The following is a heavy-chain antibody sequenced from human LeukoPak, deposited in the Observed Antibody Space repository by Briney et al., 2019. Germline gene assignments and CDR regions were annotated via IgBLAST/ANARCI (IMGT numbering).Heavy chain of an antibody. CDR3: ATHWGWLQHDAFDI. V-gene: IGHV4-59*01. CDR1: GGSISSYY. Sequence: PSETLSLTCTVSGGSISSYYWSWIRQPPGKGLEWIGYVYYSGSTNYNPSLKSRVTISVDTSKNQFSLKLSSVTAADTAVYYCATHWGWLQHDAFDIWGQGTMVTVSS. J-gene: IGHJ3*02. CDR2: VYYSGST. D-gene: IGHD5-24*01.